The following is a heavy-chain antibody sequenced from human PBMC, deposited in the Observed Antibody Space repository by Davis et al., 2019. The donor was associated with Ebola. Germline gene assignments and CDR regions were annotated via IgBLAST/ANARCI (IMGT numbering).Heavy chain of an antibody. J-gene: IGHJ5*02. CDR2: ISGSGGST. CDR3: AKRVRYSYGYAWFDP. CDR1: GFTFSKYD. D-gene: IGHD5-18*01. Sequence: GGSLRLSCEASGFTFSKYDMNWVRQAPGKGLEWVSAISGSGGSTYYADSVKGRFTISRANSKNTLYLQMNSLRAEDTAVYYCAKRVRYSYGYAWFDPWGQGTLVTVSS. V-gene: IGHV3-23*01.